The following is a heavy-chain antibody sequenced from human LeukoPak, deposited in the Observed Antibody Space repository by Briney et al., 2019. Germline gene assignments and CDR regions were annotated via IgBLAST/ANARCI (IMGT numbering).Heavy chain of an antibody. CDR2: ISGSGGAT. D-gene: IGHD5-12*01. CDR1: GFTFSNYA. J-gene: IGHJ4*02. Sequence: AGGSLRLSCAAPGFTFSNYAMSWVRQAPGKGLEWVSVISGSGGATYYADSVKGRFTISRDNSKNTLYLQMNRLRAEDTAVYYCAKDGVATITFDYWGQGTLATVSS. V-gene: IGHV3-23*01. CDR3: AKDGVATITFDY.